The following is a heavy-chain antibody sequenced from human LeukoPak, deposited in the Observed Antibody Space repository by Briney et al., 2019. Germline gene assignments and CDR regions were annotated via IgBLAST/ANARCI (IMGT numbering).Heavy chain of an antibody. CDR3: AREYGDGYNKGGAFDI. CDR1: GASISSSNW. CDR2: IYHSGEI. Sequence: SGTLSLTCAVSGASISSSNWWSWVRQPPGNGLEWIGEIYHSGEINYNPSLKSRVTMSVDTSKNQFSLKLSSVTAADTAVYYCAREYGDGYNKGGAFDIWGQGTMVTVSS. D-gene: IGHD5-24*01. J-gene: IGHJ3*02. V-gene: IGHV4-4*02.